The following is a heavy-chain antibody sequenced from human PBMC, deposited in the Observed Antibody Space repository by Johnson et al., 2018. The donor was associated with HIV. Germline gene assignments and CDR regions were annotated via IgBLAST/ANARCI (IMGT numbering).Heavy chain of an antibody. CDR3: ARAGRLGYCSGGSCYSPAFDI. J-gene: IGHJ3*02. V-gene: IGHV3-20*04. CDR1: GFTFDDYG. Sequence: VQLVESGGSVVRPGGSLRLSCAASGFTFDDYGMSWVRQAPGKGLEWVSGISWNRDNIAYADSVRGRFTIARDNAKNSLYLQMKSLRAEDTAVYYCARAGRLGYCSGGSCYSPAFDIWGQGTMVTVS. CDR2: ISWNRDNI. D-gene: IGHD2-15*01.